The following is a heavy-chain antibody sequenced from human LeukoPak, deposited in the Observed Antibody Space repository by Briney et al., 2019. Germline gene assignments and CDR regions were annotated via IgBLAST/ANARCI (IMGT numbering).Heavy chain of an antibody. CDR3: ARARYNWNYAPFDP. J-gene: IGHJ5*02. Sequence: SETLSLTCTVSGGSISSGDYYWSWIRQPPGKGLEWIGYIYYSGSTYYNPSLKSRVTISVDTSKNQFSLKLSSVTAADTAVYYCARARYNWNYAPFDPWGQGTLVTVSS. V-gene: IGHV4-30-4*01. CDR2: IYYSGST. D-gene: IGHD1-7*01. CDR1: GGSISSGDYY.